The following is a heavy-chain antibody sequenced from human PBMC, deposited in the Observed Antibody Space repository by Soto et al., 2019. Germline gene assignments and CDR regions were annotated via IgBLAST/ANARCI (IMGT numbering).Heavy chain of an antibody. CDR2: IGTSGVT. CDR1: GFTFSSCD. Sequence: EVQLVESGGGLVQPGGSLRLSCAASGFTFSSCDMHCVRQTTGKGLEWVSVIGTSGVTYYAGFVKGRFTISRENTKSSLYLQMNSLTAGDPVVYYCIRDGLLPLDVFDMWGQGTMVTVST. CDR3: IRDGLLPLDVFDM. V-gene: IGHV3-13*01. J-gene: IGHJ3*02.